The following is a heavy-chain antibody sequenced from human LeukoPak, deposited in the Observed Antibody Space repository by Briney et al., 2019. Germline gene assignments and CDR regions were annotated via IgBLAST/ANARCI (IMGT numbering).Heavy chain of an antibody. V-gene: IGHV3-74*01. J-gene: IGHJ5*02. D-gene: IGHD4-17*01. Sequence: GGSLRLSCAASGFALTNYGMHWVRQAPGKGLVWVSHINHDGSLRNYADSVQGRFTVSRDIAKNTLYLHMNSLGADDTATYYCARDVFSLGASWGQGSLATVSS. CDR3: ARDVFSLGAS. CDR2: INHDGSLR. CDR1: GFALTNYG.